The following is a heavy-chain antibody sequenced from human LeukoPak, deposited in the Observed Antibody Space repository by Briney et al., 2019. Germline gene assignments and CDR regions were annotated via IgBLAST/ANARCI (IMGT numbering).Heavy chain of an antibody. CDR3: ARIRSSGYLTFDY. Sequence: GGSLRLFCAASGFTFSSYAMNWVRQAPGKGLEWVSYITNSGNSKSYADSVKGRFTISRDNTKNSLYLQMNGLRAEDTAVYYCARIRSSGYLTFDYWGQGILVTVSS. D-gene: IGHD3-22*01. CDR2: ITNSGNSK. CDR1: GFTFSSYA. V-gene: IGHV3-48*01. J-gene: IGHJ4*02.